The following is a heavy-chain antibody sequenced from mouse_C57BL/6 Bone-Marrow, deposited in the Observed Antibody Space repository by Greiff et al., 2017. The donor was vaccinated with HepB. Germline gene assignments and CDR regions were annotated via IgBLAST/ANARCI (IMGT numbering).Heavy chain of an antibody. CDR2: ISDGGSYT. CDR3: ARERGVVVPYAMDY. D-gene: IGHD1-1*01. CDR1: GFTFSSYA. Sequence: EVKVEESGGGLVKPGGSLKLSCAASGFTFSSYAMSWVRQTPEKRLEWVATISDGGSYTYYPDNVKGRFTISRDNAKNNLYLQMSHLKSEDTAMYYCARERGVVVPYAMDYWGQGTSVTVSS. J-gene: IGHJ4*01. V-gene: IGHV5-4*01.